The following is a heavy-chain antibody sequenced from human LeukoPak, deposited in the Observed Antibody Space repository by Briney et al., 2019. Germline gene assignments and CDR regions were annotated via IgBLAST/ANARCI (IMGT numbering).Heavy chain of an antibody. J-gene: IGHJ6*02. Sequence: GGSLRLSCAASGFTVSSNYMSWVRQAPGKGLEWVSVIYSGGSTYYADSVKGRFTISRDNAKNTLYLQMNSLRAEDTAVYYCARAPSGWFGMDVWGQGTTVTVSS. V-gene: IGHV3-53*01. CDR3: ARAPSGWFGMDV. CDR2: IYSGGST. D-gene: IGHD6-19*01. CDR1: GFTVSSNY.